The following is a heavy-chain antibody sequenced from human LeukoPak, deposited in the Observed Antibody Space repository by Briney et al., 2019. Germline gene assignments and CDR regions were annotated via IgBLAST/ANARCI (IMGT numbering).Heavy chain of an antibody. J-gene: IGHJ1*01. CDR3: ARGARQQLREMGYFQH. V-gene: IGHV1-8*01. Sequence: GASAKVSCKASGYTFTSYDINWARQATGQGLEWMGWMNPNSGNTGYAQKFQGRVTMTRNTSISTAYMELSSLRSEDTAVYYCARGARQQLREMGYFQHWGQGTLVTVSS. D-gene: IGHD6-13*01. CDR2: MNPNSGNT. CDR1: GYTFTSYD.